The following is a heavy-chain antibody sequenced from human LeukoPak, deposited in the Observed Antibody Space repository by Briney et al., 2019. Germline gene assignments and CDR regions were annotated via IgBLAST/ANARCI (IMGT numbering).Heavy chain of an antibody. CDR1: GCTFSSYA. J-gene: IGHJ4*02. V-gene: IGHV3-23*01. Sequence: GGSLRLSCAASGCTFSSYAMSWVRPAPGKGLEWVSAISGSGGSTYYADSVKGRFTISRDNSKNTLYLQMNSLRAEDTAVYYCAKDQFQCCSSTSCYFPFDYWGQGTLVTVSS. CDR3: AKDQFQCCSSTSCYFPFDY. CDR2: ISGSGGST. D-gene: IGHD2-2*01.